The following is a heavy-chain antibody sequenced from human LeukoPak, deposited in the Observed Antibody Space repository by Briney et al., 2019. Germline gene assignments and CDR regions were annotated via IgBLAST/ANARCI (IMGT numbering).Heavy chain of an antibody. CDR2: ISGSGGST. Sequence: GGSLRLSCAASGFTFSSYEMNWVRQAPGKGLEWVSAISGSGGSTYYADSVKGRFTISRDNSKNTLYLQMNSLRAEDTAVYYCAKDFWDYYDSLENFDYWGQGTLVTVSS. V-gene: IGHV3-23*01. J-gene: IGHJ4*02. D-gene: IGHD3-22*01. CDR1: GFTFSSYE. CDR3: AKDFWDYYDSLENFDY.